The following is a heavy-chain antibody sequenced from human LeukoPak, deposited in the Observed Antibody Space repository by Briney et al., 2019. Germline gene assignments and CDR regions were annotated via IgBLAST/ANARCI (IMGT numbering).Heavy chain of an antibody. CDR3: AKDCSSTSCYAFWA. D-gene: IGHD2-2*01. Sequence: GGSLRLSCAASGFTFSSYAMSWVRQAPGKGLEWVSAISGSGGSTYYADSVKGRFTISRDNSKNTLYLQMNSPRAEDTAVYYCAKDCSSTSCYAFWAWGQGTLVTVSS. CDR1: GFTFSSYA. J-gene: IGHJ4*02. CDR2: ISGSGGST. V-gene: IGHV3-23*01.